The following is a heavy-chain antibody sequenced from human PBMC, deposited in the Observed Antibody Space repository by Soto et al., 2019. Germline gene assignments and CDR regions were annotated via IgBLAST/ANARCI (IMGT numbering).Heavy chain of an antibody. V-gene: IGHV1-69*12. Sequence: QVQLVQPGAEVKKPGSSVKVSCKASGGTFSSYAISWVRQAPGQGLEWMGEIIPIFGTANYAQKFQGRVTMTADESTSTAYMELSSLRSEDTAVYYCARDRGPSSGYYPYWFDPWGQGTLVTVSS. CDR3: ARDRGPSSGYYPYWFDP. CDR1: GGTFSSYA. J-gene: IGHJ5*02. D-gene: IGHD3-22*01. CDR2: IIPIFGTA.